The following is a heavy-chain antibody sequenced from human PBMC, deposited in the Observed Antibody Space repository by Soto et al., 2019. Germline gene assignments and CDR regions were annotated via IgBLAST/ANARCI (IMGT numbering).Heavy chain of an antibody. CDR1: GFNFSHYA. CDR2: ISYNESKI. J-gene: IGHJ4*02. CDR3: ASFWDTVTATAFDF. D-gene: IGHD5-18*01. V-gene: IGHV3-30-3*01. Sequence: PGGSLRLSCATSGFNFSHYAMHWGRQAPGKGLNWVAVISYNESKIYYADSVEGRFTISRDNSKNTLYLQMNSLRTEDTAIYYCASFWDTVTATAFDFWGQGTLVTVSS.